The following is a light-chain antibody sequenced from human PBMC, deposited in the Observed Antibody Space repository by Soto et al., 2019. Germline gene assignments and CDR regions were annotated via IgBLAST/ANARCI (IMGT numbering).Light chain of an antibody. J-gene: IGKJ1*01. CDR2: GAS. V-gene: IGKV3-20*01. Sequence: EIVLTQSPGTLSLSPGERATLSCRASQSVSSSYLAWSQQKPGQAPRLRIYGASSRATGIPDRLSGSGSGTDFTLTISRLEPEDFAVYDCQQYGSSQSFGQGTKVEI. CDR1: QSVSSSY. CDR3: QQYGSSQS.